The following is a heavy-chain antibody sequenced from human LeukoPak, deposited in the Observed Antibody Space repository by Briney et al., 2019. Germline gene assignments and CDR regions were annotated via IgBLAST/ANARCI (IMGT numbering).Heavy chain of an antibody. CDR2: ISFDRNNK. Sequence: PGRSLRLSCAASGFTFSSYAIHWVRQGPGKGLEWVAVISFDRNNKYYADSVKGRFTISRDNSKNTLSLQMNSLRPEDTAVYYCARDRGVATMDYWGQGTLVTVSS. J-gene: IGHJ4*02. CDR3: ARDRGVATMDY. CDR1: GFTFSSYA. D-gene: IGHD5-12*01. V-gene: IGHV3-30*14.